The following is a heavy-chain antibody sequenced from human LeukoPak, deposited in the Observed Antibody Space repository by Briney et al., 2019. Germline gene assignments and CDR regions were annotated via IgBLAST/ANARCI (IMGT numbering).Heavy chain of an antibody. CDR1: GGTFSNYA. CDR2: IIPMSGTT. J-gene: IGHJ6*02. Sequence: SVKVSCSASGGTFSNYAISWVRQAPGQGLEWMGGIIPMSGTTNYAQKVQGRVTITADESTNTAYMALSSLRSEDTAVYYCAREQWLVPHRYYYYGMDVWGQGTTVTVSS. D-gene: IGHD6-19*01. CDR3: AREQWLVPHRYYYYGMDV. V-gene: IGHV1-69*13.